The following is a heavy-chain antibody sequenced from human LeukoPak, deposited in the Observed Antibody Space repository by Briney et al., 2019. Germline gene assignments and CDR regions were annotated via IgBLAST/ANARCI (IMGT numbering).Heavy chain of an antibody. V-gene: IGHV3-74*01. Sequence: GGSLRLSCAASGFTFSSYWMHWVRHAPGKGLVWVSRINSDGSSTSYADSVKGRFTISRDNAKNTLYLQMNSLRAEDTAVYYCARDLDDSSGYYYGEYFQHWGQGTLVTVSS. CDR1: GFTFSSYW. CDR2: INSDGSST. J-gene: IGHJ1*01. D-gene: IGHD3-22*01. CDR3: ARDLDDSSGYYYGEYFQH.